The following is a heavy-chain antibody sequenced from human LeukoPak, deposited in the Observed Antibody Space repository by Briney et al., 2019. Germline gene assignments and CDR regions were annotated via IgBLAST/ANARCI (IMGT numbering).Heavy chain of an antibody. V-gene: IGHV3-48*03. CDR2: ISSSGSTI. CDR3: ARFDGVAANFDY. CDR1: GVTFSSYE. D-gene: IGHD2-15*01. Sequence: GGSLRLSRAASGVTFSSYEMNWVRQAPGKGLEWVSYISSSGSTIYYADSVKGRFTISRDNAKNSLYLQMNSLRAEDTAVYYCARFDGVAANFDYWGQGTLVTVSS. J-gene: IGHJ4*02.